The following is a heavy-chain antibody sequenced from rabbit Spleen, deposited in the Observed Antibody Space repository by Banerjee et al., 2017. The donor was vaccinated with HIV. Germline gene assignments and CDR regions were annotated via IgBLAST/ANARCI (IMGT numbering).Heavy chain of an antibody. V-gene: IGHV1S45*01. CDR2: IDPIFGTT. Sequence: EQLEESGGGLVQPEGSLTLTCTASGFSFSSSYWMNWVRQAPGKGLEWIGYIDPIFGTTSYASWVNGRFTISSDNAQNTVDLQLNSLTAADTATYFCARNFDLWGPGTLVTVS. J-gene: IGHJ4*01. CDR3: ARNFDL. CDR1: GFSFSSSYW.